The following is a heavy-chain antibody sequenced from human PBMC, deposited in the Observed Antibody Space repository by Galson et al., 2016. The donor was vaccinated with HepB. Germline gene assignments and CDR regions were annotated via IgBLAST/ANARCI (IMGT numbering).Heavy chain of an antibody. CDR3: ARTAHYYYYYMDV. CDR1: GFTFSSYS. CDR2: ISTSSSYI. Sequence: SLRLSCAASGFTFSSYSMNWVRQAPGKGLEWVSSISTSSSYIYYADSVKGRFTISRDNAKNSLYLQMNSLRAEDTAVYYCARTAHYYYYYMDVWGKGTTVTVSS. J-gene: IGHJ6*03. V-gene: IGHV3-21*01.